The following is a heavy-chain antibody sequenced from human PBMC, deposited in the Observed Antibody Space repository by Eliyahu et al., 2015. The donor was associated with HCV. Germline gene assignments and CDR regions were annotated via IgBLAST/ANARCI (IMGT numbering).Heavy chain of an antibody. CDR3: AREVNGDYDALDI. Sequence: QVQLQESGPGLVKPSGTLSLTCAVSGGSITSPNWWSWVRQPPGKGLEWIGEIYRSGSTNYNPSLKSRATISLDKSNNRFSLSLSSVTAADTAVYYCAREVNGDYDALDIWGQGTMVTVSS. J-gene: IGHJ3*02. CDR2: IYRSGST. CDR1: GGSITSPNW. D-gene: IGHD2-8*01. V-gene: IGHV4-4*02.